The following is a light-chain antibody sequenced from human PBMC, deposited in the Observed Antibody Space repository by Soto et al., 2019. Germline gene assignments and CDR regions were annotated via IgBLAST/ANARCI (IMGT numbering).Light chain of an antibody. CDR2: GAS. CDR3: QQYNNCTPYT. J-gene: IGKJ2*01. CDR1: QSVSSN. V-gene: IGKV3-15*01. Sequence: EIVMTQSPATLSVSPGERATLSCRASQSVSSNLAWYQQKPGQAPRLLIYGASTRATGIPARFSGSGSGTEFTLTISSLQSEEFAVYYCQQYNNCTPYTFGQGTKLEIK.